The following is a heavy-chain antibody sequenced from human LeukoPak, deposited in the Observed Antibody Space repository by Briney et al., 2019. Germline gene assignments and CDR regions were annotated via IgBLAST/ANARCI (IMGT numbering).Heavy chain of an antibody. CDR3: ARGRSNYYGMDV. CDR1: DGSINSYY. D-gene: IGHD1-26*01. Sequence: SETLSLTYSVSDGSINSYYWNWIRRPPGKGLEWIGYIYYNGNTNYSPSLKSRVTMSVDTSKNLFSLKVSSVTAADTAVYYCARGRSNYYGMDVWGQGTTVTVSS. CDR2: IYYNGNT. J-gene: IGHJ6*02. V-gene: IGHV4-59*01.